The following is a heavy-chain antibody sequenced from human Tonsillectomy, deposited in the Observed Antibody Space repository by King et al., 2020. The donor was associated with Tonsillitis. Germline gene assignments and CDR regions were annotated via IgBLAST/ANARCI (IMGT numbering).Heavy chain of an antibody. V-gene: IGHV1-18*01. CDR2: ISTYNGNT. CDR3: ARTNSSGWSPYFDY. Sequence: QLVQSGAEVKKPGASVKVSCKASHYMFISFGINWVRQAPGQGLEWMGWISTYNGNTNYAQNLQDRVTMTTDTSTTTVYMELKSLRSDDTAMYYCARTNSSGWSPYFDYWGQGTLVTVSS. D-gene: IGHD6-19*01. CDR1: HYMFISFG. J-gene: IGHJ4*02.